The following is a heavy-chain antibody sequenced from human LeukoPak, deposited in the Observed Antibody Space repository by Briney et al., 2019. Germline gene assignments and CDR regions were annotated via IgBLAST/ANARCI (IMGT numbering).Heavy chain of an antibody. CDR1: GFTVNKAW. D-gene: IGHD1-1*01. CDR2: IKSKTDGGTT. V-gene: IGHV3-15*01. Sequence: PGGSLRLSCAASGFTVNKAWMSWLRQAPGKGLEGGGRIKSKTDGGTTDHAAHVKARFTILRDDSRNTLYLQMNSLKTDDTAVYYCATTTPGRLAGMDVWGKGTTVIVSS. CDR3: ATTTPGRLAGMDV. J-gene: IGHJ6*04.